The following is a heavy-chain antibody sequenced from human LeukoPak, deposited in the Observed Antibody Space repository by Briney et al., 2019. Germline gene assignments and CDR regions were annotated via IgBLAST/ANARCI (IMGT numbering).Heavy chain of an antibody. CDR3: ARGPGSFRRSFDY. CDR2: AYYSGST. CDR1: SGSISNSRYY. J-gene: IGHJ4*02. Sequence: PSETLSLTCTVSSGSISNSRYYWGWIRQPPGKGLEWIGSAYYSGSTNYSPSLKSRVTISADTSNNQFSLRLHSVTAADTAVYYCARGPGSFRRSFDYWGQGTLVTVSS. V-gene: IGHV4-39*01. D-gene: IGHD2-15*01.